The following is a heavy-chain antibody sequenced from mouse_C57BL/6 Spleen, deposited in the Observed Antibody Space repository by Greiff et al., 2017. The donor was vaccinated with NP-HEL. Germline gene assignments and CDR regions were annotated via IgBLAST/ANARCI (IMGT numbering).Heavy chain of an antibody. D-gene: IGHD1-1*01. CDR1: GYTFTDYN. Sequence: EVQLQQSGPELVKPGASVKIPCKASGYTFTDYNMDWVKQSHGKSLEWIGDINPNNGGTIYNQKFKGKATLTVDKSSSTAYMELRSLTSEDTAVYYCASRRGSSYTFAYWGQGTLVTVSA. CDR3: ASRRGSSYTFAY. J-gene: IGHJ3*01. V-gene: IGHV1-18*01. CDR2: INPNNGGT.